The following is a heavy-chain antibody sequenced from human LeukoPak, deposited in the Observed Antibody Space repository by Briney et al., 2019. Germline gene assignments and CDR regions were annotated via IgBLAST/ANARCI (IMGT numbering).Heavy chain of an antibody. CDR2: INSDGSRT. Sequence: GGSLRLSCAASGYSFSKYWMHWVRQAPGKGLVWVSRINSDGSRTYYADSVKGRFTISRDNAKNSLYLQMNSLRAEDTAVYYCARDLAIGKFGYSSGWYFDYWGQGTLVTVSS. J-gene: IGHJ4*02. D-gene: IGHD6-19*01. CDR3: ARDLAIGKFGYSSGWYFDY. CDR1: GYSFSKYW. V-gene: IGHV3-74*01.